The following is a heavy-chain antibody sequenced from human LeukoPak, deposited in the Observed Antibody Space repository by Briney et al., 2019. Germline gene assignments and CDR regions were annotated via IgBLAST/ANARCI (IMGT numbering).Heavy chain of an antibody. D-gene: IGHD1-14*01. V-gene: IGHV3-53*01. J-gene: IGHJ6*02. CDR1: GLTFSNYA. CDR2: IYSGGST. Sequence: GGSLRLSCAASGLTFSNYAMSWVRQAPGKGLEWVSVIYSGGSTYYADSVKGRFTISRDNSKNTLYLQMNSLRAEDTAVYYCARDRYGRNYGMDVWGQGTTVTVSS. CDR3: ARDRYGRNYGMDV.